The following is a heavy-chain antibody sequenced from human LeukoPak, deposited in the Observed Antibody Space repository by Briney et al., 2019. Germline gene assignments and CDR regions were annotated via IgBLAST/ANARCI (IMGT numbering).Heavy chain of an antibody. CDR3: ARDNTRYLPDY. J-gene: IGHJ4*02. D-gene: IGHD1-26*01. CDR2: ISSSSYI. Sequence: PGGSLRLSCAAPGFTFSSYSMNWVRQAPGKGLEWVSSISSSSYIYYADSVKRRFTISRDNAKNSLYLQMNSLRAEDTAVYYCARDNTRYLPDYWGQGTLVTVSS. V-gene: IGHV3-21*01. CDR1: GFTFSSYS.